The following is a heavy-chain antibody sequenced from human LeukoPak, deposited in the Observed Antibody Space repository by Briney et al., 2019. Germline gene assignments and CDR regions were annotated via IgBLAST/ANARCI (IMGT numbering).Heavy chain of an antibody. D-gene: IGHD3-22*01. Sequence: GGSLRLSCAASGFTFDHYAMHWVRQAPGKGLEWVSSISWNSGTVDYADSVKGRFTISRDNAKNSLYLQMNGLRTEDMAFYYCARDVWPYTYYYDTHPLGGGFDYWGQGTLVTVSS. CDR3: ARDVWPYTYYYDTHPLGGGFDY. CDR2: ISWNSGTV. V-gene: IGHV3-9*03. CDR1: GFTFDHYA. J-gene: IGHJ4*02.